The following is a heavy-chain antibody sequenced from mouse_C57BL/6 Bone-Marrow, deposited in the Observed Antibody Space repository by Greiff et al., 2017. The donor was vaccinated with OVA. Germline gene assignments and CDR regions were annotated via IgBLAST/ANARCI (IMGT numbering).Heavy chain of an antibody. V-gene: IGHV1-55*01. CDR2: IYPGSGST. D-gene: IGHD2-4*01. J-gene: IGHJ2*01. CDR3: ARGVYDYTRFDY. Sequence: QVQLQQPGAELVKPGASVKMSCKASGYTFTSYWITWVKQRPGQGLEWIGDIYPGSGSTNYNEKFKSKATLTVDTSSSTAYMQLSSLTSEDSAVYYCARGVYDYTRFDYWGQGTTLTVSA. CDR1: GYTFTSYW.